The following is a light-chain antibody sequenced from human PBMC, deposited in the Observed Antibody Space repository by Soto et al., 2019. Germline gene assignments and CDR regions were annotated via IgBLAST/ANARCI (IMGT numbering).Light chain of an antibody. V-gene: IGKV3-20*01. CDR1: QSLSSSH. J-gene: IGKJ1*01. CDR3: QQYGTSPRGT. CDR2: GAS. Sequence: EIVLTQSPGTLSLSPGERATHSCRASQSLSSSHLAWYQQKPGQAPRLLIYGASSRATGIPDRFSGSGSGTEFTLTISRLEPEDFAVYYCQQYGTSPRGTFGQGTKVEIK.